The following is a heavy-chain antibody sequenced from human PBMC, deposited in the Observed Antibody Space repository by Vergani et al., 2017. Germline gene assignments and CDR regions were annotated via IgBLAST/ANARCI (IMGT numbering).Heavy chain of an antibody. V-gene: IGHV3-11*04. J-gene: IGHJ4*02. CDR1: GFTFSDYY. Sequence: QVQLVESGGGLVKPGGSLRLSCAASGFTFSDYYMTWIRQAPGKGLEWISYISGSGHTKYYADSVKGRFAISRDNAKNSLYLQMNTLRVEDTAVYYCARDLLPGTLLLLAYWGQGTLISVSS. CDR2: ISGSGHTK. D-gene: IGHD1-7*01. CDR3: ARDLLPGTLLLLAY.